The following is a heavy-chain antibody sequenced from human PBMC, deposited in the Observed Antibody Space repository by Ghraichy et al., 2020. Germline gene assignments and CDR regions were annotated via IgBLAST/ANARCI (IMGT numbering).Heavy chain of an antibody. J-gene: IGHJ4*02. CDR2: IYTSGST. Sequence: SETLSLTCTVSGGSISNYYWSWIRQPPGKGLEWIGYIYTSGSTNYNPSLKSRVSMSLDTSKNQFSLRLSSVTTADTAVYYCARHSPGYYFDYWGQGTLVTVSS. CDR3: ARHSPGYYFDY. D-gene: IGHD3-22*01. V-gene: IGHV4-4*09. CDR1: GGSISNYY.